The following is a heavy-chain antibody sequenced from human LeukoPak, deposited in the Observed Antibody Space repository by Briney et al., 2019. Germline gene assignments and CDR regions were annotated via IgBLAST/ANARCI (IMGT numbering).Heavy chain of an antibody. Sequence: PGGSLRLSCAAPGFTFSSYSMNWVRQAPGKGLEWVSSISSSSSYIYYADSVKGRFTISRDNAKNSLYLQMNSLRAEDTAVYYCARDGRGSYSGYFDYWGQGTLVTVSS. CDR2: ISSSSSYI. V-gene: IGHV3-21*01. J-gene: IGHJ4*02. CDR1: GFTFSSYS. D-gene: IGHD1-26*01. CDR3: ARDGRGSYSGYFDY.